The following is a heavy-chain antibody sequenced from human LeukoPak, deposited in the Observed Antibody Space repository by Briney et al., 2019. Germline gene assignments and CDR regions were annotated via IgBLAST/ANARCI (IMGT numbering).Heavy chain of an antibody. J-gene: IGHJ6*03. Sequence: SETLSLTCSVSGDSITYFYWSWIRQAAGKGLEWIGRISSSGSTDYNASLKSRVTMSVDTSKNQLSLKVISVTAADTAVYYCARSPYYYDSSGQIYYYYYMDVWGKGTTVTVSS. CDR2: ISSSGST. CDR3: ARSPYYYDSSGQIYYYYYMDV. D-gene: IGHD3-22*01. V-gene: IGHV4-4*07. CDR1: GDSITYFY.